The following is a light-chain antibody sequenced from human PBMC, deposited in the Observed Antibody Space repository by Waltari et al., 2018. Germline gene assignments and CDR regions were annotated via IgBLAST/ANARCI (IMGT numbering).Light chain of an antibody. V-gene: IGLV7-43*01. CDR3: LLYYGGAWV. CDR1: KGAVTSGYY. CDR2: STG. Sequence: QTVVTQEPSLTVSPGGTVTLTCASSKGAVTSGYYPSWLQQKPGQPPRALICSTGNKHTWTPARLSGSLLGGKAALTLSGVQPEDEADYYCLLYYGGAWVFGGGTKLAVL. J-gene: IGLJ3*02.